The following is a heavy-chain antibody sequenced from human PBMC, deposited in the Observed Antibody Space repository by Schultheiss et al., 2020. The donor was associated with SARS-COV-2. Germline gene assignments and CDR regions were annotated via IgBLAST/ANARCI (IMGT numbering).Heavy chain of an antibody. J-gene: IGHJ4*02. V-gene: IGHV4-59*02. CDR3: ARVVACSSTTCYGGFLDY. CDR1: GVSVTTYC. Sequence: SETLSLTCTVSGVSVTTYCWNWIRRPPGKGLEWIGFIHDSGSTYYNPSLKSRVTISVDTSKNQFSLKLSSVTAADTAVYYCARVVACSSTTCYGGFLDYWGQGTLVTVSS. D-gene: IGHD2-2*01. CDR2: IHDSGST.